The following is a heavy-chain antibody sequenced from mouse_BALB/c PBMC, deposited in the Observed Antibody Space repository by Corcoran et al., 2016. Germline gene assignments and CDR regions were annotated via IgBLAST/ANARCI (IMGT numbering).Heavy chain of an antibody. J-gene: IGHJ4*01. CDR3: ARGDRYAYAMDY. CDR1: GYIFTSYW. D-gene: IGHD2-14*01. CDR2: IYPGTGST. Sequence: VQLNPSGSELVRPGASVKLSCKTSGYIFTSYWIHWVTLSSAHGIAWIARIYPGTGSTYYNEKFKGKATLTADKSSITAYMQLSSLKSEDSAVYFCARGDRYAYAMDYWGQGTSVPVSS. V-gene: IGHV1S132*01.